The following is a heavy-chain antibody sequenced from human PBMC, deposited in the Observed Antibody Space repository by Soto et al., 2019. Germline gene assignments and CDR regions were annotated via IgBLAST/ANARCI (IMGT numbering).Heavy chain of an antibody. CDR1: G. CDR3: ARVVPGAEAWFGP. CDR2: ISLYSDGT. D-gene: IGHD2-2*01. Sequence: GITWVRQAPGQPLEWLGWISLYSDGTNYAQKFQGRVSMTTDTSTTTAYMELRSLRSDDTAVYYCARVVPGAEAWFGPWGQGTLVTVSS. V-gene: IGHV1-18*01. J-gene: IGHJ5*02.